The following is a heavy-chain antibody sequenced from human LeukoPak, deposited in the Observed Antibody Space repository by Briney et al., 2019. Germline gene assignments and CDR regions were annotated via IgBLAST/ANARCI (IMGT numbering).Heavy chain of an antibody. V-gene: IGHV3-74*01. CDR3: ARSDPTQVNYGDFGYFDY. Sequence: PGGSLRLSCAASGFTFSSYWMHWVRQAPGKGLVWVSRIYNDGSSTSYADSVRGRFTISRDNAKNTLYLQMISLRAEDTAVYYCARSDPTQVNYGDFGYFDYWGQGTLVTVSS. J-gene: IGHJ4*02. D-gene: IGHD2-21*02. CDR1: GFTFSSYW. CDR2: IYNDGSST.